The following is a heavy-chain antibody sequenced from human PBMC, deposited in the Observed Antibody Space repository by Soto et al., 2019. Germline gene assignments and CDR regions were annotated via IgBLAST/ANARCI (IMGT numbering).Heavy chain of an antibody. CDR3: ARGGSRTADYYASGRLGGRYYGMDV. D-gene: IGHD3-10*01. J-gene: IGHJ6*02. CDR2: INHSGST. CDR1: GGSFSGYY. Sequence: PSETLSLTCAVYGGSFSGYYWRWIRQPPGKGLEWFGEINHSGSTNYNPSLKSRVTISVDTSKNQFSLKLSSVTAADTAVYYCARGGSRTADYYASGRLGGRYYGMDVWGQGTTVT. V-gene: IGHV4-34*01.